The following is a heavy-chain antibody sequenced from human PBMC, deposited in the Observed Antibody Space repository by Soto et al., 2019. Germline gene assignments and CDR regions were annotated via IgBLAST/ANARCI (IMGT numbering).Heavy chain of an antibody. Sequence: QITLKESGPTLVKPTQTLTLTCTFSGFSLSTSGVGVGWIRQPPGKALEWLALIYWDDDKRYSPSLKSRLTITTDTSKNQVVLTMTNMDPVDTATYYCAHVYGGYANFDYWGQGTLVTGSS. D-gene: IGHD5-12*01. CDR2: IYWDDDK. CDR3: AHVYGGYANFDY. V-gene: IGHV2-5*02. J-gene: IGHJ4*02. CDR1: GFSLSTSGVG.